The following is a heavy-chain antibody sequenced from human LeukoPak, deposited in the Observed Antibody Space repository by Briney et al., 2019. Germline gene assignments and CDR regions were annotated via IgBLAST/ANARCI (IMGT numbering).Heavy chain of an antibody. CDR1: GFTSSSNA. V-gene: IGHV3-23*01. Sequence: GGSLRLSCAASGFTSSSNAMNWVRQAPGKGLEWVSGITGSGDSTYYADSVKGRFTISRDNSKNTVYLQMNSLRVEDTAVYHCGKERYGSSSVVDYWGHGTLVTASS. CDR3: GKERYGSSSVVDY. J-gene: IGHJ4*01. D-gene: IGHD6-6*01. CDR2: ITGSGDST.